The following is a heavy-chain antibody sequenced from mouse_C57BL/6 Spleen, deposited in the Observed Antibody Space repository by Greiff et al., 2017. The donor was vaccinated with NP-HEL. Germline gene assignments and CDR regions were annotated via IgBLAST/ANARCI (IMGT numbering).Heavy chain of an antibody. CDR3: ARWTTVEEGCFDY. V-gene: IGHV1-39*01. CDR2: VNPNYGTT. J-gene: IGHJ2*01. Sequence: EVQLQQSGPELVKPGASVKISCKASGYTFTDYNMNWVKQSNGKSLEWIGVVNPNYGTTSYNQKFKGKATLTVDQSSSTTYMQLNSLTSEDSAVYYCARWTTVEEGCFDYWGQGTTLTVSS. CDR1: GYTFTDYN. D-gene: IGHD1-1*01.